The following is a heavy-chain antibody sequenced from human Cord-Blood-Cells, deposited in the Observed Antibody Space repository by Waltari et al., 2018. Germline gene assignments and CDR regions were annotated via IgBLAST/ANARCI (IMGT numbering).Heavy chain of an antibody. D-gene: IGHD4-17*01. Sequence: AMSWVRQAPGKGLEWVSAISGSGGSTYYADSVKGRFTISRDNSKNTLYLQMNSLRAEDTAVYYCAKTDYGDFHDAFDIWGQGTMVTVSS. CDR1: A. V-gene: IGHV3-23*01. J-gene: IGHJ3*02. CDR2: ISGSGGST. CDR3: AKTDYGDFHDAFDI.